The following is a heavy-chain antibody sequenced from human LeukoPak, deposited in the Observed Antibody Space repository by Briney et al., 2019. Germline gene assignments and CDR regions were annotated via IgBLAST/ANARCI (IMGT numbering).Heavy chain of an antibody. D-gene: IGHD2-15*01. Sequence: GRSLRLSCAASGFTFDDYAMHWVRQAPGKGLGWVSGISWNSGSIGYADSVKGRFTISRDNAKNSLYLQMNSLRAEDTALYYCAKDPAATLPPYYFDYWGQGTLVTVSS. CDR2: ISWNSGSI. V-gene: IGHV3-9*01. CDR3: AKDPAATLPPYYFDY. CDR1: GFTFDDYA. J-gene: IGHJ4*02.